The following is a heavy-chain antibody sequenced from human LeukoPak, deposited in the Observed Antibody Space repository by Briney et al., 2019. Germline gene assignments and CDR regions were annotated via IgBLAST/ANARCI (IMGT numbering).Heavy chain of an antibody. CDR1: GYTFTSYA. D-gene: IGHD3-10*01. V-gene: IGHV1-3*01. CDR3: ARDMWYYYGSGSYRVAPFDY. J-gene: IGHJ4*02. CDR2: INAGNGNT. Sequence: GASVTVSCKASGYTFTSYAMHWVRQAPGQRLEWMGWINAGNGNTKYSQKFQGRVTITRDTSASTAYMELSSLRSEDTAVYYCARDMWYYYGSGSYRVAPFDYWGQGTLVTVSS.